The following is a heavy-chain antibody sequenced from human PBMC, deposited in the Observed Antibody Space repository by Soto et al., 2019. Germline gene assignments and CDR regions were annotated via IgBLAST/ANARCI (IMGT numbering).Heavy chain of an antibody. D-gene: IGHD3-9*01. CDR2: INHSGST. V-gene: IGHV4-34*01. CDR1: VGSFSGYY. Sequence: PSETLSLTCAVCVGSFSGYYWSWIRQPPGKGLEWIGEINHSGSTNYNPSLKGRVTISVDTSKNQFSLKLSSVTAADTAVYYCAREKGPTLRYFDGLSVDYYYYGMDVWGQGTTVTVSS. J-gene: IGHJ6*02. CDR3: AREKGPTLRYFDGLSVDYYYYGMDV.